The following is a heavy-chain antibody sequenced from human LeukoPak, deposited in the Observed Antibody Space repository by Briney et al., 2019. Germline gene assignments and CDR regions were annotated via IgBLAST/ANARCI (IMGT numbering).Heavy chain of an antibody. Sequence: GGSLRLSCAASGFTFSSYSMNWVRQAPRKGLEWVSSISSSSSYIYYADSVKGRFNISRDNAKNSLYLQMNSLRAEDTAVYYCARGGFGESWDYWGQGTLVTVSS. J-gene: IGHJ4*02. V-gene: IGHV3-21*01. CDR2: ISSSSSYI. CDR1: GFTFSSYS. CDR3: ARGGFGESWDY. D-gene: IGHD3-10*01.